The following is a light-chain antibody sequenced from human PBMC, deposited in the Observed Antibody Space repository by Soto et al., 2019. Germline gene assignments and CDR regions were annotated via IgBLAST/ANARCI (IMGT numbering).Light chain of an antibody. V-gene: IGLV4-69*01. J-gene: IGLJ1*01. CDR1: SGHSSYA. CDR3: QTWGTGPFV. Sequence: QSVLTQSPSASASLGASVKLTCTLSSGHSSYAIAWHQQQPEKGPRYLMKLNSDGSHSKGDGIPDRFSGSSSGAERYLTISSLQSEDEADYYCQTWGTGPFVFGTGTKFTVL. CDR2: LNSDGSH.